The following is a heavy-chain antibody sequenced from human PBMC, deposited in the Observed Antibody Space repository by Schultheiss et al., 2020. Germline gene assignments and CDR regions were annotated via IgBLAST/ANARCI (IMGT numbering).Heavy chain of an antibody. J-gene: IGHJ4*02. CDR1: GGSFCGYY. Sequence: GSLRLSCAVYGGSFCGYYWSWIRQPPGKGLEWIGEINHSGSTNYNPSLKSRVTMSVDTSKNQFSLKLSSVTAADTAVYYCARGYLADYWGQGTLVTVSS. V-gene: IGHV4-34*01. CDR2: INHSGST. CDR3: ARGYLADY.